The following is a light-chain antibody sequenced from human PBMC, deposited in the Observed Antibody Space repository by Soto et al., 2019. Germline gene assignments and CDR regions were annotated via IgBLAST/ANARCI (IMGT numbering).Light chain of an antibody. V-gene: IGKV4-1*01. Sequence: DIVMTQSPDSLAVSLGGRATINCKSSQSVLYSSNNKNYLAWYQQKPGQPPKLLIYWASTRESGVPDRFSGSGSGTDFTLTISSLQAEDVAVYYCQQYYSPPVTFGQGTKLEIK. CDR2: WAS. J-gene: IGKJ2*01. CDR3: QQYYSPPVT. CDR1: QSVLYSSNNKNY.